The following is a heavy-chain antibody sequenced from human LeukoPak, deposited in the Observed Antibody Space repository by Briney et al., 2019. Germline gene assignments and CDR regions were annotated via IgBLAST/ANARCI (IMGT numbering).Heavy chain of an antibody. Sequence: GGSLRLSCAASGFTFSYYWMGWVRQAPGKGLEWVAVISYDGSYKYYADSVKGRFTISRDNSKNTLYVQMNSLRVEDTALYHCARVYSSGWHTIDYWGQGTLVTVSS. V-gene: IGHV3-30*03. CDR3: ARVYSSGWHTIDY. CDR2: ISYDGSYK. D-gene: IGHD6-19*01. CDR1: GFTFSYYW. J-gene: IGHJ4*02.